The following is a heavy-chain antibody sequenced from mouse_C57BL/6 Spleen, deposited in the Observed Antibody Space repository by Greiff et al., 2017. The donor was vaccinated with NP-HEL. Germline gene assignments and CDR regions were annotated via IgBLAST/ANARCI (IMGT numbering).Heavy chain of an antibody. D-gene: IGHD1-1*01. J-gene: IGHJ2*01. CDR1: GYAFSSYW. V-gene: IGHV1-80*01. CDR3: ARRSLYYGSSQYYFDY. CDR2: IYPGDGDT. Sequence: LQQSGASVKISCNSSGYAFSSYWMNWVKQRPGKGLEWIGQIYPGDGDTNYNGKFKGKATLTADKSSSTAYMQLSSLTSEDSAVYFCARRSLYYGSSQYYFDYWGQGTTLTVSS.